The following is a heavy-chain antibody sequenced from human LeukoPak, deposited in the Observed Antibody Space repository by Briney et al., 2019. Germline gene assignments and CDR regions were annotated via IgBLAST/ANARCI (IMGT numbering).Heavy chain of an antibody. J-gene: IGHJ4*02. CDR3: ARLERWRGMNTDD. CDR2: IYYSGST. Sequence: PSETLSLTCTVSGGSISSSSYYWGWIRQPPGKGLEWLGSIYYSGSTYYNPSLKSRVTISVDTSKNHFSLKLSSVTAADTAVYYCARLERWRGMNTDDWGQGTLVTVSS. D-gene: IGHD5-24*01. CDR1: GGSISSSSYY. V-gene: IGHV4-39*02.